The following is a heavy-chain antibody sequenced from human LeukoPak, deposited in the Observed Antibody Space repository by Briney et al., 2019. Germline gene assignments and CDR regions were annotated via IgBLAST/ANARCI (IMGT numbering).Heavy chain of an antibody. J-gene: IGHJ4*02. D-gene: IGHD3-22*01. Sequence: PSETLSLTCTVSGGSISSYYWSWIRQPPGKGLEWIGYIYYSGSTNYNPSLKSRATISVDTSKNQFSLELSSVTAADTAVYYCARAIGSYYDSSGYLDYWGQGTLVTVSS. CDR3: ARAIGSYYDSSGYLDY. CDR2: IYYSGST. V-gene: IGHV4-59*12. CDR1: GGSISSYY.